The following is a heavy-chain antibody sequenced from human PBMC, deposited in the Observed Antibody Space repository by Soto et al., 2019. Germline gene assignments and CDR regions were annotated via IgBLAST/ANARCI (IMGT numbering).Heavy chain of an antibody. CDR1: GYTFTGYY. V-gene: IGHV1-2*02. CDR2: INPNSGGT. J-gene: IGHJ5*02. CDR3: ASVLRSSAARGSDLDP. Sequence: WASVKVSFKASGYTFTGYYMHWVRQAPGQGLEWMGWINPNSGGTNYAQKFQGRVTMTRETSITTAYLEMKKLRSDDTAVYYCASVLRSSAARGSDLDPWGQGTQVT. D-gene: IGHD2-2*01.